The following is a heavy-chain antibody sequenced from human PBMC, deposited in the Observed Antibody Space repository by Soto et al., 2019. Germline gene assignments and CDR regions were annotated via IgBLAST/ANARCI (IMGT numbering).Heavy chain of an antibody. J-gene: IGHJ4*02. CDR3: ARGSGWLRVFGY. Sequence: QVQLQQWGAGLLKPSETLSLTYAVYGGSFSGYYWSWIRQPPGKGLEWIGEINHSGSTNYNPSLKSRVTISVDTSKNQFSLKLSSVTAADTAVYYCARGSGWLRVFGYWGQGTLVTVSS. CDR2: INHSGST. V-gene: IGHV4-34*01. CDR1: GGSFSGYY. D-gene: IGHD6-19*01.